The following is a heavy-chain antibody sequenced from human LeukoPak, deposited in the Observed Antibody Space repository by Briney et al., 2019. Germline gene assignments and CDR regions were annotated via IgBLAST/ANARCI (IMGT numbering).Heavy chain of an antibody. CDR3: ARDGGVPAANGFDY. V-gene: IGHV3-21*01. Sequence: GGSLRLSCAASGFTFSIYRMNWVRQAPGKGLEGVSSISSSSSYIYYADSVKGRFTISRDNAKNALYLQMNSLRAEDTAVYYCARDGGVPAANGFDYWGQGTLVTVSS. CDR1: GFTFSIYR. CDR2: ISSSSSYI. J-gene: IGHJ4*02. D-gene: IGHD2-2*01.